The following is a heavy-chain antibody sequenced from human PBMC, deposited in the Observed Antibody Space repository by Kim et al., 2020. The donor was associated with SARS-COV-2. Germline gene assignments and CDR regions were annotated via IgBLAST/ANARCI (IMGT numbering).Heavy chain of an antibody. J-gene: IGHJ6*02. V-gene: IGHV1-45*02. CDR3: ASDYGDYEGRGGYDYYGMDV. CDR2: ITLFNSNT. CDR1: GYTFTYRY. Sequence: SVKVSCKASGYTFTYRYLHWVRQAPGQALEWMGWITLFNSNTNYARKFQGRVTFTRDRSMSTAYMELSSLRSEDTAKYYCASDYGDYEGRGGYDYYGMDVWGQGTTVTVSS. D-gene: IGHD4-17*01.